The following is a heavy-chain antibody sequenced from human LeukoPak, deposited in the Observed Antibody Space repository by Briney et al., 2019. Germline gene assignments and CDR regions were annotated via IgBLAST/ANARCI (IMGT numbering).Heavy chain of an antibody. D-gene: IGHD3-22*01. J-gene: IGHJ4*02. Sequence: SETLSLTCAVYGGSFSGYYWSWIRQPPGKGLEWIGEINHSGSTNYNPSLKSRVTISVDTSKNQFSLKLSSVTAADTAVYYCAGGFKYYYDSSGYYGYWGQGTLVTVSS. CDR1: GGSFSGYY. CDR3: AGGFKYYYDSSGYYGY. CDR2: INHSGST. V-gene: IGHV4-34*01.